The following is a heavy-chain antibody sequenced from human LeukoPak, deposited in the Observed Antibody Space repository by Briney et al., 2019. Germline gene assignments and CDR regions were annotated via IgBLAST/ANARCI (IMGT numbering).Heavy chain of an antibody. CDR3: ARHHSNDY. CDR1: GFTFSSYW. D-gene: IGHD6-13*01. V-gene: IGHV5-51*01. Sequence: GGSLRLSCAASGFTFSSYWMSWVRQAPGKGLEWMGIIYPGDSDTRYSPSFQGQVTISADKSISTAYLQWSSLKASDTAMYYCARHHSNDYWGQGTLVTVSS. J-gene: IGHJ4*02. CDR2: IYPGDSDT.